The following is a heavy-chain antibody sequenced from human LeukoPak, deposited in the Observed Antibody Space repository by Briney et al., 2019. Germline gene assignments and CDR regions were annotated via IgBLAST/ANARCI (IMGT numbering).Heavy chain of an antibody. CDR2: IYYSGST. Sequence: SETLSLTSTGSGCSISSYYWSWIRQPPGKGLEWIGYIYYSGSTNYNPSLKSRVTISVDTSKNQFSLKLSSVTAADTAVYYCARFDILTGYFDYWGQGTLVTVSS. CDR3: ARFDILTGYFDY. D-gene: IGHD3-9*01. J-gene: IGHJ4*02. V-gene: IGHV4-59*08. CDR1: GCSISSYY.